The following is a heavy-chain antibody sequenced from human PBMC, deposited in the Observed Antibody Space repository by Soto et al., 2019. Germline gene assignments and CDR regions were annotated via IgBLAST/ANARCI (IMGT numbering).Heavy chain of an antibody. Sequence: SVKVSCKASGGTFSSYTISWVRQAPGQGLEWMGRIIPILGIANYAQKFKGRVTMTRDTSTSTVNMNMSSLKSEDTAVNYCARPPYSSGYYYAIDYWGKGTQVTVPS. J-gene: IGHJ4*02. CDR3: ARPPYSSGYYYAIDY. CDR1: GGTFSSYT. V-gene: IGHV1-69*02. CDR2: IIPILGIA. D-gene: IGHD3-22*01.